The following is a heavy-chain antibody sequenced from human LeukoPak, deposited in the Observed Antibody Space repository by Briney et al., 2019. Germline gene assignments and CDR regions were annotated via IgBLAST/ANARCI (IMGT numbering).Heavy chain of an antibody. Sequence: SETLSRTCTVSGGSISSGSYYWGWIRQPPGKGLEWIGSIYYSGSSTYYNPSLKSRVTISGDTSKNQLSLKLNSVTAADTAAYYCARDWGRDALDIWGQGTMVTVSS. CDR1: GGSISSGSYY. V-gene: IGHV4-39*01. CDR3: ARDWGRDALDI. D-gene: IGHD3-16*01. J-gene: IGHJ3*02. CDR2: IYYSGSST.